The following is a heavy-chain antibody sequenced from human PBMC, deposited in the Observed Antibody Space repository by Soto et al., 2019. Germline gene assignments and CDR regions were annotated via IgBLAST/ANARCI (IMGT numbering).Heavy chain of an antibody. J-gene: IGHJ4*02. D-gene: IGHD5-12*01. CDR2: ISYDGSNK. CDR3: AREGGYNWVDY. Sequence: QVQLVESGGGVVQPGRSLRLSCAASGFTFSSYAMHWVRQAPGKGLEWVAVISYDGSNKYYADSVKGRFTISRDNSKNTLYLQMNSLRAEDTAVYYCAREGGYNWVDYWGQGTLVTVSS. CDR1: GFTFSSYA. V-gene: IGHV3-30-3*01.